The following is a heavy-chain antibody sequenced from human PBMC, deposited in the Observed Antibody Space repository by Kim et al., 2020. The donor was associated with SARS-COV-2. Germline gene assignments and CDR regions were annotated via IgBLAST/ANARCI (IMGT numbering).Heavy chain of an antibody. CDR1: GGTISTYY. V-gene: IGHV4-59*01. CDR3: AREGSNWVYDH. J-gene: IGHJ4*02. D-gene: IGHD6-13*01. CDR2: VYYSGST. Sequence: SETLSLTCAVSGGTISTYYWTWIRRPPGKGLEWIGYVYYSGSTNYNPSLKSRVTISVDTSKNQFSLQLNSVTAADTGVYYCAREGSNWVYDHWGQGALVTVSS.